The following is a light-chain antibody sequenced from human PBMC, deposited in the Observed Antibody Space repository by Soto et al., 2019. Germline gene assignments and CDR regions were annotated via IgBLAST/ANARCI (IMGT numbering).Light chain of an antibody. CDR3: QTWGTGIVV. CDR1: SGHSSYA. J-gene: IGLJ2*01. Sequence: QPVLTQSPSASASLGASVKLTCTLSSGHSSYAIAWHQQQPEKGPRYLMKLNSDGRHSKGDGIPDRFSGSSSGAERYLTSSSLQSEDEADYYCQTWGTGIVVFGAGTKLTVL. V-gene: IGLV4-69*01. CDR2: LNSDGRH.